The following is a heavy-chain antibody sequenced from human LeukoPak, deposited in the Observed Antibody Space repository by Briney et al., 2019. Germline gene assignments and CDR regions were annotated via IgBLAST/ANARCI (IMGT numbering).Heavy chain of an antibody. Sequence: ASVKVSCKASGYTFTGYYMHWVRQAPGQGLEWMGWINPNSGSTNYAQKFQGWVTMTRDTSISTAYMELSRLRSDDTAVYYCARDDLSLRGMDVWGQGTTVTVSS. V-gene: IGHV1-2*04. CDR3: ARDDLSLRGMDV. D-gene: IGHD5/OR15-5a*01. CDR1: GYTFTGYY. CDR2: INPNSGST. J-gene: IGHJ6*02.